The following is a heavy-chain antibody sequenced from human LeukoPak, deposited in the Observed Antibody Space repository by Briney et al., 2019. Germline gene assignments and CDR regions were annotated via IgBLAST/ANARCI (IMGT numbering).Heavy chain of an antibody. D-gene: IGHD5-18*01. Sequence: GGSLRLSCAASGLSVSNSYISWVRQAPGKGLEWVSVIYSGGRTYYADSVKGRFTTSRNNSKNTLYLQMNSLRAEDTAVYYCARKMDTAMVPDYWGQGTLVTVSS. CDR2: IYSGGRT. CDR3: ARKMDTAMVPDY. J-gene: IGHJ4*02. V-gene: IGHV3-66*01. CDR1: GLSVSNSY.